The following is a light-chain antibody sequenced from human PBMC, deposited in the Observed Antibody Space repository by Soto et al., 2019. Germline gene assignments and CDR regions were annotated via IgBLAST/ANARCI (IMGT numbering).Light chain of an antibody. CDR1: QSVNSNY. CDR3: QQYGSSPLLT. V-gene: IGKV3-20*01. Sequence: EIMLTQSPGTLSLSPGERATLSCRASQSVNSNYLAWYQQKPGQAPRLLIYGTSSRATGIPDRFSGSGSGTDFSITISSLEPEDFAVYYCQQYGSSPLLTFGAGTKVDIK. CDR2: GTS. J-gene: IGKJ3*01.